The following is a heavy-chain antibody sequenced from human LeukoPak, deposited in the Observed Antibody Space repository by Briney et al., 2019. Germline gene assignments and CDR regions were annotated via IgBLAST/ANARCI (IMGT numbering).Heavy chain of an antibody. D-gene: IGHD3-22*01. J-gene: IGHJ4*02. CDR1: GGSISSYY. CDR2: IYTSGST. Sequence: PSETPSLTCTVSGGSISSYYWSWIRQPAGKGLEWIGRIYTSGSTNYNPSLKSRVTMSVDTSKNQFSLKLSSVTAADTAVYYCACTKYYYDSSGYYTIDYWGQGTLVTVSS. V-gene: IGHV4-4*07. CDR3: ACTKYYYDSSGYYTIDY.